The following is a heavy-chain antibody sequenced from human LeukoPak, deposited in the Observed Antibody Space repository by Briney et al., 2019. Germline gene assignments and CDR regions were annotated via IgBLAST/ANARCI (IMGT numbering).Heavy chain of an antibody. CDR2: IRSKIYGGTT. J-gene: IGHJ4*02. CDR3: TSDYGDYL. D-gene: IGHD4-17*01. Sequence: GGSLRLSGTASGFTFGDYGLSWFRQAPGKGPEWVGFIRSKIYGGTTEYAASLKGRFTISRDDSKSIAYLQMNSLKIDDTAMYYCTSDYGDYLGGQGTLVTVSS. V-gene: IGHV3-49*03. CDR1: GFTFGDYG.